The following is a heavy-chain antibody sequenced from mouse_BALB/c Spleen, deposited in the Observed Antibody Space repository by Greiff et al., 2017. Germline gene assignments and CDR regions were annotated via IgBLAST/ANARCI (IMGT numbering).Heavy chain of an antibody. CDR2: IDPANGNT. J-gene: IGHJ3*01. D-gene: IGHD2-4*01. V-gene: IGHV14-3*02. CDR1: GFNIKDTY. CDR3: ARYGYDYDWFAY. Sequence: EVQLQQSGAELVKPGASVKLSCTASGFNIKDTYMHWVKQRPEQGLEWIGRIDPANGNTKYDPKFQGKATITADTSSNTAYLQLSSLTSEDTAVYYCARYGYDYDWFAYWGQGTLVTVSA.